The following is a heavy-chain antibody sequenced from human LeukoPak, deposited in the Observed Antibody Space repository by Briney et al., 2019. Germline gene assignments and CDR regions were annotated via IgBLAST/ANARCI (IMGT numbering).Heavy chain of an antibody. D-gene: IGHD7-27*01. V-gene: IGHV3-23*01. CDR1: GFTVSSNH. Sequence: PGGSLRLSCAASGFTVSSNHMSWVRQAPGKGLEWVSTITTSDGNTYYADSVKGRFTVSRDNSKNTLFLQMNSLRAEDTAVYYCAKDGGLWVSAHWGDSWGRGTLVTVSS. CDR2: ITTSDGNT. CDR3: AKDGGLWVSAHWGDS. J-gene: IGHJ4*02.